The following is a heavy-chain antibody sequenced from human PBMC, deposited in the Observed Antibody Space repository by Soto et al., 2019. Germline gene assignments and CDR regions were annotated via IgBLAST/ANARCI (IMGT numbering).Heavy chain of an antibody. CDR3: AIEGSDH. J-gene: IGHJ4*02. CDR1: GFTVNY. Sequence: EVQLVESGGGLVQPGGSLRLSCAVSGFTVNYMSWVRQSPGKGLEWLPVIYSGGSTYYADSVRGRFIISRDKSKNTLYLQMNSLRVEDTALYYCAIEGSDHWGQGTLVTVSS. CDR2: IYSGGST. V-gene: IGHV3-66*01.